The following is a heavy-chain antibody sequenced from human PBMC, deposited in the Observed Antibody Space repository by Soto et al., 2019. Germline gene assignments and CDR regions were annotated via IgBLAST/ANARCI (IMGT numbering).Heavy chain of an antibody. J-gene: IGHJ6*03. CDR1: GGTFSSYT. CDR3: ARENSSSPDYYYYYMDV. CDR2: IIPILGIA. Sequence: SVKVSCKASGGTFSSYTISWVRQAPGQGLEWMGRIIPILGIANYAQKFQGRVTITADKSTSTAYMELSSLRSEDTAVYYCARENSSSPDYYYYYMDVWGKGTTVTVSS. V-gene: IGHV1-69*02. D-gene: IGHD6-6*01.